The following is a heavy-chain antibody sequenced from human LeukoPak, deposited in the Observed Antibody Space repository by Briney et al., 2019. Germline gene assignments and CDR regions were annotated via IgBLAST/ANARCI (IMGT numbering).Heavy chain of an antibody. V-gene: IGHV3-23*01. CDR3: AKRPQGRYYDFWSGFWDPYYMDV. D-gene: IGHD3-3*01. Sequence: PGGSLRLSCAASGFTFSSYAMSWVRQAPGKGLEWVSAISGSGGSTYYADSVKGRFTISRDNSKNTLYLQMNSLRAEDTAVYYCAKRPQGRYYDFWSGFWDPYYMDVWGKGTTVTVSS. CDR1: GFTFSSYA. J-gene: IGHJ6*03. CDR2: ISGSGGST.